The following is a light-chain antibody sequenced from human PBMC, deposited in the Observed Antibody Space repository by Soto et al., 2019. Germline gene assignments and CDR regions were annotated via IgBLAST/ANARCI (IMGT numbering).Light chain of an antibody. J-gene: IGLJ1*01. V-gene: IGLV2-14*01. Sequence: QSVLTPPASLSGSPGQSITISCTGTSSDVGAYNYDSWYQQHPGKVPKLIIYDVNNRPSGVSNRFSGSKSGNTASLTISDLQTEDEADYYCSSYTSATTYAFGTWTKVTVL. CDR1: SSDVGAYNY. CDR3: SSYTSATTYA. CDR2: DVN.